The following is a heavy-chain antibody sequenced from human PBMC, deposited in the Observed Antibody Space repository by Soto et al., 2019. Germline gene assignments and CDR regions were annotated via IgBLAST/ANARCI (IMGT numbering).Heavy chain of an antibody. Sequence: PSRTLSLTCAMSGDSVSSNSAAWNWIRQSPSRGLEWLGRTYYRSKWYNDYAVSVKSRITINPDTSKNQFSLQLNSVTPEDTAVYYCAREITIFGNRYYYYYGMDVWGQGTTVTVSS. J-gene: IGHJ6*02. CDR3: AREITIFGNRYYYYYGMDV. D-gene: IGHD3-3*01. CDR1: GDSVSSNSAA. CDR2: TYYRSKWYN. V-gene: IGHV6-1*01.